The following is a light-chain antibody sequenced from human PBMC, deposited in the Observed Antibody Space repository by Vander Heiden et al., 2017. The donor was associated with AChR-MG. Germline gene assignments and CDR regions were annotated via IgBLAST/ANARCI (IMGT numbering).Light chain of an antibody. Sequence: IQMTQSPSSLSASLRHRVTLTSRASQDISNDLNWYQQKPGKAPKLLIYDASNLETGVPSRFSGSGSGTDFTFTISSLQPEDIATYYCQQYDNLPYTFGQGTKLEIK. CDR2: DAS. CDR1: QDISND. J-gene: IGKJ2*01. CDR3: QQYDNLPYT. V-gene: IGKV1-33*01.